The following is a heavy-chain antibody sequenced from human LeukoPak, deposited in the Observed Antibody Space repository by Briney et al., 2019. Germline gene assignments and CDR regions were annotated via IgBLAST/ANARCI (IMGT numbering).Heavy chain of an antibody. Sequence: SETLSLTCAVYGGSFSGYYWSWIRQPPGKGLEWIGEINHSGSTNYNPSLKSRVTISVDTSKNQFSLKLSSVTAADTAVYYCARGVWGYSYGYWGQGIINHWFDPWGQGTLVTVSS. J-gene: IGHJ5*02. D-gene: IGHD5-18*01. CDR3: ARGVWGYSYGYWGQGIINHWFDP. CDR2: INHSGST. V-gene: IGHV4-34*01. CDR1: GGSFSGYY.